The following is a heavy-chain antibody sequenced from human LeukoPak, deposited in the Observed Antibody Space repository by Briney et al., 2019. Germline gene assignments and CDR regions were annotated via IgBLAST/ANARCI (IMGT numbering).Heavy chain of an antibody. CDR2: FYYSGST. Sequence: SETLSLTCTVSGGSISSNYWSWMRQPPGKGLEWIGYFYYSGSTTYNPSLKSRLTILVDTSRNQFSLKLSSVTAADTAIYYCARHEGVTGYYPLDYWGQGTLVTVSS. V-gene: IGHV4-59*08. CDR3: ARHEGVTGYYPLDY. CDR1: GGSISSNY. D-gene: IGHD3-9*01. J-gene: IGHJ4*02.